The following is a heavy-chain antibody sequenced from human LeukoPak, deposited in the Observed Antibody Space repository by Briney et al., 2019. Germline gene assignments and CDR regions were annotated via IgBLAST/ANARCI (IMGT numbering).Heavy chain of an antibody. CDR1: GGSFSDYY. J-gene: IGHJ4*02. CDR3: ARAPKYSIAIDY. Sequence: SETLSLTCAVFGGSFSDYYWTWIRQPPGEGLEWIGEINHSGSTNYNPSLKSRVTISVDTSKNQFSLKLSSVTAADTAVYYCARAPKYSIAIDYWGQGTLVTVSS. V-gene: IGHV4-34*01. CDR2: INHSGST. D-gene: IGHD6-6*01.